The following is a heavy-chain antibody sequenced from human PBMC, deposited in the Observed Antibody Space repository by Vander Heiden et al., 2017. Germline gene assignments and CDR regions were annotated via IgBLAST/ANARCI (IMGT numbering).Heavy chain of an antibody. V-gene: IGHV3-33*01. CDR2: IWYDGSNK. CDR1: GFTFSTYA. Sequence: QVQLVGSGGGVVQPGRSLRLSCAASGFTFSTYAMHWVRQAPGKGLEWVAVIWYDGSNKYYGDSVKGRFTISRDNSKNTLYLEMNSLRAEDMAVYYCARDGSGWGDLDYWGQGTLVTVSS. D-gene: IGHD6-19*01. J-gene: IGHJ4*02. CDR3: ARDGSGWGDLDY.